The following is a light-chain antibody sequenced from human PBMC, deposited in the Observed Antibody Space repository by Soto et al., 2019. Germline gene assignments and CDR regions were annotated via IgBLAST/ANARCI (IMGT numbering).Light chain of an antibody. CDR3: HQYHNWLWT. J-gene: IGKJ1*01. Sequence: EIVMTQSPATVSVSPGDRATLSCRASQSVNSNLVWYQHKPGQAPRLLIYGASTRATAISARFSGRGSGTELTHTISSLLSEDFDLYCCHQYHNWLWTFGQGTRVEIK. CDR2: GAS. CDR1: QSVNSN. V-gene: IGKV3-15*01.